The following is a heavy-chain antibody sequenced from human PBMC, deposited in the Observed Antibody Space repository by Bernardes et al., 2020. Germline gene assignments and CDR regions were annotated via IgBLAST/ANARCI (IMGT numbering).Heavy chain of an antibody. CDR3: ATRGGYCSGGSCYPLYYFDY. CDR1: GYSISSGYY. D-gene: IGHD2-15*01. Sequence: SETLSLTCAVSGYSISSGYYWDWIRQPPGKGLEWIGSIYHSGSTYYNPSLKSRVTISVDTSKNRFSLKLSSVTAADTAVYYCATRGGYCSGGSCYPLYYFDYWGQGTLVTVSS. CDR2: IYHSGST. V-gene: IGHV4-38-2*01. J-gene: IGHJ4*02.